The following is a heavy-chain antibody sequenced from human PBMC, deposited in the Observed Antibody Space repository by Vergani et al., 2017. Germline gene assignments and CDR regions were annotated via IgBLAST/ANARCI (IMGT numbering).Heavy chain of an antibody. D-gene: IGHD3-3*01. CDR3: ARPAGLEWLSYYFDY. CDR1: GFTFSSYT. J-gene: IGHJ4*02. Sequence: VQLLESGGGVVQPGRSLRLSCAASGFTFSSYTMHWVRQAPGKGLEWVAVISYDGSNKYYADSVKGRFSISRDNSKNTLYLRMNSLRPEDTAMYYCARPAGLEWLSYYFDYWGQGTLVTVSS. CDR2: ISYDGSNK. V-gene: IGHV3-30-3*01.